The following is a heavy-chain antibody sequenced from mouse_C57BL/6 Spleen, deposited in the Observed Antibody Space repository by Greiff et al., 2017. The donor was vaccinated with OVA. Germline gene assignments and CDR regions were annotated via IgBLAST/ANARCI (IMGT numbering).Heavy chain of an antibody. CDR1: GYTFTDYH. CDR2: INPNNGGT. D-gene: IGHD1-1*01. J-gene: IGHJ1*03. V-gene: IGHV1-18*01. Sequence: VQLKQSGPELVKPGASVKIPCKASGYTFTDYHMDWVKQSHGKSLEWIGDINPNNGGTIYNQKFKGKATLTVDKSSSTAYMELRSLTSEDTAVYYCARGGVLLLRYYFDVWGTGTTVTVSS. CDR3: ARGGVLLLRYYFDV.